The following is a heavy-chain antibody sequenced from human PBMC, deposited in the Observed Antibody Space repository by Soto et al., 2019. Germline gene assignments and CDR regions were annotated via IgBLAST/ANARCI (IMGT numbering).Heavy chain of an antibody. V-gene: IGHV4-30-4*01. Sequence: SETLSLTCTFSGFSISSGDYYWSWIRQPPGKGLEWIGYIYYSGSTYYNPSLKSRVTISVDTSKNQFSLKLSSVTAADTAVYYCARARGDYLYYFDYWGQGTLVTVSS. CDR2: IYYSGST. J-gene: IGHJ4*02. CDR3: ARARGDYLYYFDY. CDR1: GFSISSGDYY. D-gene: IGHD4-17*01.